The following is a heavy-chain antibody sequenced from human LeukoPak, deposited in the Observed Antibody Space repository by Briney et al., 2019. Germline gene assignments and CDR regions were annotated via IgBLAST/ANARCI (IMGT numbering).Heavy chain of an antibody. CDR3: ARVPDYGGIDY. V-gene: IGHV4-30-4*01. CDR2: IYYSGST. J-gene: IGHJ4*02. Sequence: SQTLSLTRTVSGGSISSGDYYWSWIRQPLGKGLEWIGYIYYSGSTYYNPSLKSRVTISVDTSKNQFSLKLSSVTAADTAVYYCARVPDYGGIDYWGQGTLVTVSS. D-gene: IGHD4-23*01. CDR1: GGSISSGDYY.